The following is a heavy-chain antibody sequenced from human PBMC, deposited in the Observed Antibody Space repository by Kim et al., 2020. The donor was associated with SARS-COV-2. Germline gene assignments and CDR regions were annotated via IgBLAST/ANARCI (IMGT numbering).Heavy chain of an antibody. V-gene: IGHV3-23*01. Sequence: GGSLRLSCAASGFIFSGYAMTWVRQAPGKGLEWVSAVSGDGGSTFYADSVKGRFLISRDNSKNTVYLVVNSLRADDTAVYYCAKVQDGGNSNYVMDVWGQGTTVTLSS. D-gene: IGHD3-10*01. CDR3: AKVQDGGNSNYVMDV. J-gene: IGHJ6*02. CDR1: GFIFSGYA. CDR2: VSGDGGST.